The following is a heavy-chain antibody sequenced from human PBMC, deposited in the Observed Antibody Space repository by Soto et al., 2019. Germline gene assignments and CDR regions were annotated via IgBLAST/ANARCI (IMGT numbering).Heavy chain of an antibody. D-gene: IGHD2-2*02. CDR3: ARLLCLSTSCYTGSRHFFDY. Sequence: GESLKISCKGSGYSFTSFWIGWVRQMPGKGLECMGIIYPGDSDTRYSPSFQGQVTISADKSISTAYLQWSSLKASDTAMYYCARLLCLSTSCYTGSRHFFDYWGQGALVTVSS. CDR1: GYSFTSFW. J-gene: IGHJ4*02. CDR2: IYPGDSDT. V-gene: IGHV5-51*01.